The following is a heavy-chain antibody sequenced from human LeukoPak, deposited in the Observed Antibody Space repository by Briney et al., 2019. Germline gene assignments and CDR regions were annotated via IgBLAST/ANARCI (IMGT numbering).Heavy chain of an antibody. CDR1: GYTFTSYG. D-gene: IGHD2-2*01. Sequence: ASVKVSCKASGYTFTSYGISWVRQAPGQGLEWMGWISAYNGNTNYAQKLQGRVTMTTDTSTSTAYMELRSLRSDDTAVYYCSLGYCSSTGCYVFDYWGQGTLVTVSS. CDR2: ISAYNGNT. J-gene: IGHJ4*02. CDR3: SLGYCSSTGCYVFDY. V-gene: IGHV1-18*01.